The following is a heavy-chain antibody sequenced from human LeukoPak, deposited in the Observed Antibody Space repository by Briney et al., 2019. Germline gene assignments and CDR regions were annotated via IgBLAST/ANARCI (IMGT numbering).Heavy chain of an antibody. CDR3: ARPLRITMIVVDDRGRYAFDI. J-gene: IGHJ3*02. CDR1: GASFSTNY. V-gene: IGHV4-59*12. Sequence: SETLSLTCSVSGASFSTNYWSWIRQPPGRGLEWIGYVFDSGSTNYNPSLKSRVTISVDTSTKQFSLRLSSVTAADTAVYYCARPLRITMIVVDDRGRYAFDIWGQGTMVTVSS. CDR2: VFDSGST. D-gene: IGHD3-22*01.